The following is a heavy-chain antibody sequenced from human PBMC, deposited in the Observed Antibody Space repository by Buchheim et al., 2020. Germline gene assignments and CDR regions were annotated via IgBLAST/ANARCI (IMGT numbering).Heavy chain of an antibody. Sequence: EVPLVESGGGLVKPGGSLRLSCAASGFTFSSYSMNWVRQAPGKGLEWVSSISSSSSYIYYADSVKGRFTISRDNAKNSLYLQMNSLRAEDTAVYYCARDGQIAAAGFYYYYGMDVWGQGTT. CDR1: GFTFSSYS. D-gene: IGHD6-13*01. J-gene: IGHJ6*02. CDR3: ARDGQIAAAGFYYYYGMDV. CDR2: ISSSSSYI. V-gene: IGHV3-21*01.